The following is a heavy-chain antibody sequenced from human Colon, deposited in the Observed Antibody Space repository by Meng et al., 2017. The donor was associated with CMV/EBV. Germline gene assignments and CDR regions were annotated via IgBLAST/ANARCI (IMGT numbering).Heavy chain of an antibody. CDR3: ARFPNPGSCSGANCYS. V-gene: IGHV4-39*07. D-gene: IGHD2-15*01. Sequence: SETLSLTCTVSGGSISSRSYYWGWIRQPPGKGLEWIGSIYFSGSTYYNPSLKSRVTISLDTSKNQFSLNLSSVTAADTAIFYCARFPNPGSCSGANCYSWGQGTLVIVSS. CDR1: GGSISSRSYY. CDR2: IYFSGST. J-gene: IGHJ4*02.